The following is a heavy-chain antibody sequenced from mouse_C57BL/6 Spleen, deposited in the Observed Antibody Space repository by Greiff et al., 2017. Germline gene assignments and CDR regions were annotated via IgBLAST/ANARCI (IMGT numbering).Heavy chain of an antibody. CDR2: VHPNSGST. V-gene: IGHV1-64*01. D-gene: IGHD1-1*01. CDR3: AREEETVTVFAY. Sequence: VQLQQPGAELVKPGASVKLSCKASGYTFTSYWIFWVKQRPGQGLEWIGMVHPNSGSTNYNEKFKSKATLNVEKSSSTAYMQLSSLTSEDSAVYYCAREEETVTVFAYWRQGTLVTVSA. CDR1: GYTFTSYW. J-gene: IGHJ3*01.